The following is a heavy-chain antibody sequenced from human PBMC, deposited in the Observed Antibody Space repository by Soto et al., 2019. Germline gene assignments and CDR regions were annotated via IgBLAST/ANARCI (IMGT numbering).Heavy chain of an antibody. CDR2: ISAYNGNT. D-gene: IGHD3-16*02. Sequence: ASVKVSCKASGYTFTSYGISWVRQAPGQGLEWMGWISAYNGNTNYAQKLQGRVTMTTDTSTSTAYMELRSLRSDDTAVYYCARGALQLGELSSSYWYFDLWGRGTRVTVSS. J-gene: IGHJ2*01. CDR3: ARGALQLGELSSSYWYFDL. CDR1: GYTFTSYG. V-gene: IGHV1-18*01.